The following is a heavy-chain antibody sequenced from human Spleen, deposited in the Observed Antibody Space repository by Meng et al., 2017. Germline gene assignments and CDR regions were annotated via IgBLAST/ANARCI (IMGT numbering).Heavy chain of an antibody. CDR1: GFTVSHNY. CDR3: AGGRIIH. Sequence: GESLKISCAASGFTVSHNYMSWVRQAPGKGLEWVANIKQDGSEKYYVDSVRGRFTISRDNAKHSLSLQMNSLRAEDTAVYYCAGGRIIHWGQGTLVTVSS. V-gene: IGHV3-7*01. D-gene: IGHD1-14*01. J-gene: IGHJ4*02. CDR2: IKQDGSEK.